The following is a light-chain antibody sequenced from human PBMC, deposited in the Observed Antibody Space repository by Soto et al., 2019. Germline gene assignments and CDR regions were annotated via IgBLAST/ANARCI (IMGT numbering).Light chain of an antibody. CDR1: SGHNSYA. CDR2: LNSDGSH. J-gene: IGLJ3*02. V-gene: IGLV4-69*01. CDR3: QTWSTDIRV. Sequence: QPVLTQRPSASASLGASVKLTCTLSSGHNSYAIAWHQQQPEKGRRYLMKLNSDGSHSKGDGIPDRFSGSSSGAERYLTISSLQSEDEADYYCQTWSTDIRVFGAGTKLTVL.